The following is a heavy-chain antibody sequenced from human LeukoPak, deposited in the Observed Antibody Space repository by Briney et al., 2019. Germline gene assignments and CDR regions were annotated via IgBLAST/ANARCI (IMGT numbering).Heavy chain of an antibody. Sequence: SQTLSLTCTVSGGSISSGGYYWSWIRQHPGKGLEWIGYIYYSGSTYYNPSLKSRVTISVDTSKNQFSLKLSSVTAADTAVYYCAREATITMIVVAPLRGDAFDIWGQGTMVTVSS. CDR3: AREATITMIVVAPLRGDAFDI. CDR1: GGSISSGGYY. J-gene: IGHJ3*02. CDR2: IYYSGST. D-gene: IGHD3-22*01. V-gene: IGHV4-30-4*08.